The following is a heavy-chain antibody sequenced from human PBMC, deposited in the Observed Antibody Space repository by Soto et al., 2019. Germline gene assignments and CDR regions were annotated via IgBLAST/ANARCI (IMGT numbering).Heavy chain of an antibody. CDR1: GFTFSSYS. J-gene: IGHJ6*02. Sequence: GGSLRLSCAASGFTFSSYSMNWVRQAPGKGLEWVSSISSSSSYIYYADSVKGRFTISRDKAKNSLYLQMNSLRAEDTAVYYCARVTKLYITIFGVVIDPDYYYYYGMDVWGQGTTVTVSS. CDR3: ARVTKLYITIFGVVIDPDYYYYYGMDV. CDR2: ISSSSSYI. V-gene: IGHV3-21*01. D-gene: IGHD3-3*01.